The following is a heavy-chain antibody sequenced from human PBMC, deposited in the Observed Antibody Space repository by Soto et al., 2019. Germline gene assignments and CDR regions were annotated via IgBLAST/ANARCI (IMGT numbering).Heavy chain of an antibody. J-gene: IGHJ4*02. Sequence: QVQLVQSGAEEKKPGASVKVSCKASGYTFTGYAMHWVRQAPGQRLEWMGWINAGNGNTKYSQKFQGRVTITRDTSASTAYMELSSLRSEDTAVYYCARAVAGPADFDYWAQGTLVTVSS. CDR1: GYTFTGYA. CDR2: INAGNGNT. CDR3: ARAVAGPADFDY. V-gene: IGHV1-3*05. D-gene: IGHD5-12*01.